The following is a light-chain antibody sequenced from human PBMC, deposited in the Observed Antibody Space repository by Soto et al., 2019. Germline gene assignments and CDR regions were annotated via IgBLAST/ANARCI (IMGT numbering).Light chain of an antibody. CDR1: QSVGIN. CDR3: QKYYDWPLV. CDR2: GVS. Sequence: EIVMTQFPATLSGSPGERVTLSCRASQSVGINLAWYQQKPGQAPRLLLHGVSTRAPGIPDRFSGSGSGTEFTLTISGLRSEDSASYYCQKYYDWPLVFGGGTRVEIK. V-gene: IGKV3-15*01. J-gene: IGKJ4*01.